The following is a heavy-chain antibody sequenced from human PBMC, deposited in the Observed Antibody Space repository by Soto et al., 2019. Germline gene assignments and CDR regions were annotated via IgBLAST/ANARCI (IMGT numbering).Heavy chain of an antibody. CDR3: ARTYVPGIAGFDP. V-gene: IGHV3-74*01. Sequence: GESLRLSCAVSGFTFTTYFMRCVRQLRREGLVWVSRMSGDGKTIRYSDCVNGRFSISRDNAKNTVHLQMSSLRVDDTAVYYYARTYVPGIAGFDPWGQGTLVTVSS. D-gene: IGHD1-1*01. CDR1: GFTFTTYF. CDR2: MSGDGKTI. J-gene: IGHJ5*02.